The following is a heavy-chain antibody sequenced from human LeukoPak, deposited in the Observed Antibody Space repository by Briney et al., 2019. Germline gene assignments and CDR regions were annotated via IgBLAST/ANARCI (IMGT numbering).Heavy chain of an antibody. Sequence: GGSLRLSCAASGFTFSDYYMSWIRQAPGKGLEWVSYISSSGSTIYYADSVKGRFTISRDNAKNSLYLQMNSLRAEDTAVYYCARVSRGCSSTSCYPSSHWFDPWGQGTLVTVSS. D-gene: IGHD2-2*01. CDR3: ARVSRGCSSTSCYPSSHWFDP. CDR2: ISSSGSTI. V-gene: IGHV3-11*01. J-gene: IGHJ5*02. CDR1: GFTFSDYY.